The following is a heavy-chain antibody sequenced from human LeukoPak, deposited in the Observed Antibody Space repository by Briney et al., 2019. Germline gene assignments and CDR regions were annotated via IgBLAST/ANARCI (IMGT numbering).Heavy chain of an antibody. CDR3: ARGAYYYDSSGYYVGDYYFDY. CDR1: GGTFSSYA. V-gene: IGHV1-69*06. J-gene: IGHJ4*02. CDR2: IIPIFGTA. D-gene: IGHD3-22*01. Sequence: SVKVSCKASGGTFSSYAISWVRQAPGQGLEWMGGIIPIFGTANYAQKFQGRVTITADKSTSTACMELSSLRSEDTAVYYCARGAYYYDSSGYYVGDYYFDYWGQGTLVTVSS.